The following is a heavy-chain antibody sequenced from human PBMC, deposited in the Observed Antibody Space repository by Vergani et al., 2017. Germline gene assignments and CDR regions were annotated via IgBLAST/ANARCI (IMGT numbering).Heavy chain of an antibody. Sequence: QVQLQESGPGLVKPSQTLSLTCTVSGGSISSGGYYWSCIRQHPGKGLEWIGYIYYSGSTYYNPSLKSRVTISVDTSKDQFSLKLSSVTAAAAAVYYCAREVLGGVVITTSHAFDVWGQGTMVTVSS. V-gene: IGHV4-31*03. CDR3: AREVLGGVVITTSHAFDV. CDR1: GGSISSGGYY. D-gene: IGHD3-22*01. CDR2: IYYSGST. J-gene: IGHJ3*01.